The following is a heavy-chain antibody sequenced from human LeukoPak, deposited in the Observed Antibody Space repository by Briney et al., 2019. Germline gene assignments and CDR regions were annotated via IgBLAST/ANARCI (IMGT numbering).Heavy chain of an antibody. Sequence: GGSLRLSCAGSGFSFSSHWMSWVRQAPGKGLEWVANIEPDGSETYYVDSVKGRFTISRDNAKNSLFLQMNSLRADDTAVYYCARSEMSTITFPDYWGQGTPVTVSS. V-gene: IGHV3-7*01. CDR3: ARSEMSTITFPDY. D-gene: IGHD5-24*01. CDR1: GFSFSSHW. J-gene: IGHJ4*02. CDR2: IEPDGSET.